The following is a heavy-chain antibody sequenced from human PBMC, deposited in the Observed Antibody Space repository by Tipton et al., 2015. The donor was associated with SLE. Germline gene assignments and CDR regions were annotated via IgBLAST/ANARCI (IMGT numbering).Heavy chain of an antibody. D-gene: IGHD2-2*01. CDR1: GGSISSYY. V-gene: IGHV4-59*01. CDR3: ARDYGYCSSTSCHPWYFDL. J-gene: IGHJ2*01. CDR2: IYYSGST. Sequence: TLSLTCTVSGGSISSYYWSWIRQPPGKGLEWLGYIYYSGSTNYNPSLKSRVTISVDTSKNQFSLKLSSVTAADTAVYYCARDYGYCSSTSCHPWYFDLWGRGTLVTVSS.